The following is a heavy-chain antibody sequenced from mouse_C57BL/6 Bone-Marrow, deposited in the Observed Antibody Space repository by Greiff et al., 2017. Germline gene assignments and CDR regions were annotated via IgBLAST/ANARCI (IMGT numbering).Heavy chain of an antibody. CDR3: ARRGSYFYYAMDY. J-gene: IGHJ4*01. D-gene: IGHD1-1*02. CDR2: ISYDGSN. Sequence: ESGPGLVKPSQSLSLTCSVTGYSITSGYYWNWIRQFPGNKLEWMGYISYDGSNNYNPSLKNRISITRDTSKNQFFLKLNSVTTEDTATYYCARRGSYFYYAMDYWGQGTSVTVSS. V-gene: IGHV3-6*01. CDR1: GYSITSGYY.